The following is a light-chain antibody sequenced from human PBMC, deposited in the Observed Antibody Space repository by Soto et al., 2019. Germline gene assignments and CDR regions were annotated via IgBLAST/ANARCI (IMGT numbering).Light chain of an antibody. CDR3: SSYTV. J-gene: IGLJ2*01. V-gene: IGLV2-14*01. Sequence: QSVLTQPASVSGSPGQSITISCTGTSSDVGGYNYVSWYQQHPGKAPKLMIYEVSNRPSGVSNRFSGSKSGNTASLTISGLQAEDEAVYYCSSYTVFGGGTKVTVL. CDR2: EVS. CDR1: SSDVGGYNY.